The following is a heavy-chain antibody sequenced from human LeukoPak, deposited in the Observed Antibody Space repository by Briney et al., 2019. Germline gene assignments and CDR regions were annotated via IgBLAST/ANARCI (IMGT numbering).Heavy chain of an antibody. J-gene: IGHJ4*02. V-gene: IGHV3-23*01. CDR1: RFTFSSYA. D-gene: IGHD3-9*01. CDR3: AKDSDYDILTGYWCPFDY. CDR2: IRGHGGKT. Sequence: GGSVRLSCAASRFTFSSYAMSWVRQAPGKGLEWVSHIRGHGGKTHHVDSVKGQFTLSRDKPKNTQYLQMNSLRAEDTAVYYCAKDSDYDILTGYWCPFDYWGQGTLVTAAS.